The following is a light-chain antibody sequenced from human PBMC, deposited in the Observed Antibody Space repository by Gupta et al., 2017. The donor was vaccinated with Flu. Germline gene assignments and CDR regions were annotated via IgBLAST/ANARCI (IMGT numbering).Light chain of an antibody. J-gene: IGLJ3*02. CDR1: DIGGKS. V-gene: IGLV3-21*03. CDR2: DDS. CDR3: QVWDISSEHKV. Sequence: GKTASITCGGNDIGGKSVHWFQQRPGQAPVLVVYDDSDRPSGIPERFSGSNSGNTATLTISSVEAGDEADYYCQVWDISSEHKVFGGGTKLTVL.